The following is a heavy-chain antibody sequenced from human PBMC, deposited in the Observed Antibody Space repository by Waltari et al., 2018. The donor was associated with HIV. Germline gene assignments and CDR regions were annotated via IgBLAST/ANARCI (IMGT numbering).Heavy chain of an antibody. Sequence: EVQLGESGGGLVQPGGSLRLSCAASGFTFSSYWMSWVRQAPGKGVEGVANIKQDGSEKYYVDSVKGRFTISRDNAKNSLYLQMNSLRAEDTAVYYCARDPLVEHRGILDYWGQGTLVTVSS. J-gene: IGHJ4*02. V-gene: IGHV3-7*01. CDR2: IKQDGSEK. CDR3: ARDPLVEHRGILDY. CDR1: GFTFSSYW. D-gene: IGHD1-1*01.